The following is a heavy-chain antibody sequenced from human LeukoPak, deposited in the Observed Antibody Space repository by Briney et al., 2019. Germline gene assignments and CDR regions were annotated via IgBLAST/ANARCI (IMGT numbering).Heavy chain of an antibody. D-gene: IGHD6-13*01. Sequence: GGSLRLSCAASGFIFSSYGMTWVRQAPGKGLEWVSAISGSGSGGSTYYADSVKGRFTISRDNSKNTLYLQMNSLRAEDTAVYYCARGGVYSSRGIDYWGQGTLVTVSS. CDR3: ARGGVYSSRGIDY. J-gene: IGHJ4*02. CDR2: ISGSGSGGST. CDR1: GFIFSSYG. V-gene: IGHV3-23*01.